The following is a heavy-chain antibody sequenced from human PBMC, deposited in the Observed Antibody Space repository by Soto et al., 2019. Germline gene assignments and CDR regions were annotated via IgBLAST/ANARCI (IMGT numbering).Heavy chain of an antibody. Sequence: QVQLVQSGAEVKKPGASVKVYCTASGYTFTGYYLHWVRQAPGQGLEWMGWINPHSGDTNYAQKFQDRVTMTRDTSISTAYLELNRLRSDDTAVYYCTRASNSWFKWFDPWGQGTLVTVSS. D-gene: IGHD2-2*01. V-gene: IGHV1-2*02. CDR2: INPHSGDT. CDR1: GYTFTGYY. CDR3: TRASNSWFKWFDP. J-gene: IGHJ5*02.